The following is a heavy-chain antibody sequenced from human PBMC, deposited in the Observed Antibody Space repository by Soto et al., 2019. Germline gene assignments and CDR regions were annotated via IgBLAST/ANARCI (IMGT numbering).Heavy chain of an antibody. J-gene: IGHJ2*01. CDR1: GFTFSSYS. CDR3: ARVATMIVVGMEDYWYFDL. CDR2: ISSSSSYI. Sequence: GGSLRLSCAASGFTFSSYSMNWVRQAPGKGLEWVSSISSSSSYIYYADSVKGRFTISRDNAKNSLYLQMNSLRAEDTAVYYCARVATMIVVGMEDYWYFDLWGRGTLVTVS. V-gene: IGHV3-21*01. D-gene: IGHD3-22*01.